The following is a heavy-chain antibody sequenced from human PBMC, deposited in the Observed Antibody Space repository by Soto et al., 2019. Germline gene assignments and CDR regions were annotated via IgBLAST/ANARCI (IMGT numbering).Heavy chain of an antibody. CDR3: ARLEGLATISYYFDF. J-gene: IGHJ4*02. V-gene: IGHV4-39*01. CDR2: IYYSENT. CDR1: GGSISSSRNH. D-gene: IGHD3-9*01. Sequence: SETLSLTCTVSGGSISSSRNHWGWIRQPPGKGLEWIGNIYYSENTYYNPSLKSRVTISVDTSKNQFSLRLTSVTAADSAVYFCARLEGLATISYYFDFWGPGALVTVSS.